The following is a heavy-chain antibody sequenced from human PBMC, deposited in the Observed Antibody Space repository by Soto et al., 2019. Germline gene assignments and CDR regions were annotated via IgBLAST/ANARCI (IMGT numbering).Heavy chain of an antibody. CDR3: ARHEGYGSEQYYYYGMDV. D-gene: IGHD3-10*01. Sequence: GESLKISCKGSGYSFTSYWIGWVRQMPGKGLEWMGIIYPGDSDTRYSPSFQGQVTISADKSISTAYLQWSSLKASDTAMYYYARHEGYGSEQYYYYGMDVWGQGTTVTVSS. CDR1: GYSFTSYW. J-gene: IGHJ6*02. CDR2: IYPGDSDT. V-gene: IGHV5-51*01.